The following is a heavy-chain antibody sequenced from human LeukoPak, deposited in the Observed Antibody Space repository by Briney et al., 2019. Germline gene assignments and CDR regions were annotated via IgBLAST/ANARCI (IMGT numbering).Heavy chain of an antibody. J-gene: IGHJ5*02. V-gene: IGHV4-59*01. D-gene: IGHD3-10*01. CDR3: ARAVLGYYYGSGSYYNWFDP. CDR1: GGSISSYY. Sequence: SETLSLTCTVSGGSISSYYWSWIRQPPRRELEWIGYIYYSGSTNYNPSLKSRVTISVDTSKNQFSLKLSSVTAADTAVYYCARAVLGYYYGSGSYYNWFDPWGQGTLVTVSS. CDR2: IYYSGST.